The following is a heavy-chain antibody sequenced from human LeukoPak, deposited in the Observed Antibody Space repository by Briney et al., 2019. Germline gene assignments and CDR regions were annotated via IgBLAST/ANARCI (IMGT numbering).Heavy chain of an antibody. CDR2: IIPIFGTA. CDR3: ARFHPSGYFDY. CDR1: GGTFSSYA. J-gene: IGHJ4*02. V-gene: IGHV1-69*05. D-gene: IGHD2-15*01. Sequence: SVKVSCKASGGTFSSYAISWVRQAPGQGREWMGRIIPIFGTANYAQKFQGRVTITTDESTSTAYMELSSLRSEDTAVYYCARFHPSGYFDYWGQRTLVTVSS.